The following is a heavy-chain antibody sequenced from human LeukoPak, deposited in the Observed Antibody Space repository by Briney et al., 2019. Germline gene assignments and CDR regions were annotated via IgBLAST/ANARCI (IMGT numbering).Heavy chain of an antibody. CDR3: AREAVIAAAGTPFPYYCYYMDV. Sequence: GGSLTRSCAASGLTFSSYWMSWVRQAPGKGLEWVANIKQDGSAKYNADSVKGRFTISRDNAKNSLYLQMNSLRAEDTAVYYCAREAVIAAAGTPFPYYCYYMDVWGKGTTVTVSS. V-gene: IGHV3-7*01. CDR2: IKQDGSAK. J-gene: IGHJ6*03. D-gene: IGHD6-13*01. CDR1: GLTFSSYW.